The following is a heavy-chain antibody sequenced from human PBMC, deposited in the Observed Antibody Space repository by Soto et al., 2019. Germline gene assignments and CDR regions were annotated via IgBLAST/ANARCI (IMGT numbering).Heavy chain of an antibody. Sequence: EVQLLESGGGLVQPGVSLRLSCAASGVTFRNYAMSWARQAPGKGLEWVSAISGSGGTTHYADSVKGRFTISRDNSKNTLYLQMNSLRVEDTAVYYCAKDRSSTSCYAFDYWGQGSLVTVSS. J-gene: IGHJ4*02. CDR1: GVTFRNYA. CDR3: AKDRSSTSCYAFDY. V-gene: IGHV3-23*01. D-gene: IGHD2-2*01. CDR2: ISGSGGTT.